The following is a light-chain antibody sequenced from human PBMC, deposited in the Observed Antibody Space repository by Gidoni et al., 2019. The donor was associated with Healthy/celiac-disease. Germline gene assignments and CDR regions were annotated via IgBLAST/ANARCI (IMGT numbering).Light chain of an antibody. V-gene: IGKV1-5*03. CDR2: KAS. J-gene: IGKJ1*01. CDR1: QSITSW. CDR3: QQYNTYWT. Sequence: DIQMTQSPSTLSASVGDRVTITCRASQSITSWLAWYQQKPGKAPKLLIYKASNLEGGVPSRFSGSGSGTEFTLTISSLQPDDFATFYCQQYNTYWTFXQGTKVEIK.